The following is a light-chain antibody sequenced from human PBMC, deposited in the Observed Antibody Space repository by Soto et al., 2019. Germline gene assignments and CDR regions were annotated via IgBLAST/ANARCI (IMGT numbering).Light chain of an antibody. Sequence: DIVKTQSPDSLAVALGESATINCKSSQRVLYSSNNKNYLAWYQQKPGQPPKLLIYWASTRESGVPDRFSGSGSGTDFTLTISSLQAEDVAVYYCQQYYSTPLTFGQGTKVEIK. CDR1: QRVLYSSNNKNY. V-gene: IGKV4-1*01. J-gene: IGKJ1*01. CDR2: WAS. CDR3: QQYYSTPLT.